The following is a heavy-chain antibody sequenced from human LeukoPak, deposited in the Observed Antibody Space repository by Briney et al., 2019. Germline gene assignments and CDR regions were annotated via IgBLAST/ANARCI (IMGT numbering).Heavy chain of an antibody. J-gene: IGHJ3*02. CDR1: GGSISSSSYY. CDR3: GSTPADDAFDI. V-gene: IGHV4-39*07. CDR2: IYYSGST. Sequence: SETLSLTCTVSGGSISSSSYYWGWIRQPPGKGLEWIGSIYYSGSTYYNPSLKSRVTISVDTSKNQFSLKLSSVTAADTAVYYCGSTPADDAFDIWGQGTMVTVSS.